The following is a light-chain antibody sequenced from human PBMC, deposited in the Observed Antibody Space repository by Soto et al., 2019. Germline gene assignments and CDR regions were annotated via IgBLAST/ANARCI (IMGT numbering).Light chain of an antibody. CDR2: DND. Sequence: QSVLTQPPSVSGAPGQRIIISCTGSSSNIGAGFDVHWYQHLPGTAPKLLVYDNDNRPSGLPARFSDSRSGTSASLAITSLQADDEAYYYGQSYDNSLRGVVFGGGTKLTVL. CDR3: QSYDNSLRGVV. CDR1: SSNIGAGFD. V-gene: IGLV1-40*01. J-gene: IGLJ2*01.